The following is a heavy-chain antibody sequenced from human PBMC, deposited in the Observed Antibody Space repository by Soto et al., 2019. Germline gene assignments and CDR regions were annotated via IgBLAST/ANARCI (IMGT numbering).Heavy chain of an antibody. CDR1: GFTFSSYA. CDR2: ISSNGGST. CDR3: ARDGFATTVISPYYYYMDV. D-gene: IGHD4-17*01. V-gene: IGHV3-64*01. J-gene: IGHJ6*03. Sequence: GGSVRLSCAASGFTFSSYAMDWVRQAPGKGLEYVSAISSNGGSTYYANSVKGRFTISRDNSKNTLYLQMGSLRAEDMAVYYCARDGFATTVISPYYYYMDVWGKGTTVTVSS.